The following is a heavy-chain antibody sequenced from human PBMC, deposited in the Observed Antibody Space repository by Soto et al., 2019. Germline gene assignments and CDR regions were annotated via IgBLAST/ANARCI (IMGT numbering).Heavy chain of an antibody. CDR2: IYYSGST. J-gene: IGHJ6*02. Sequence: SETLSLTCTVSGGSISSYYWSWIRQPPGKGLEWIGYIYYSGSTNYNPSLKSRVTISVDTSKNQFSLKLSSVTAADTAVYYCARGTLRGGGTPDYYYYYGMDVWGQGTTVTVSS. V-gene: IGHV4-59*01. CDR3: ARGTLRGGGTPDYYYYYGMDV. CDR1: GGSISSYY. D-gene: IGHD1-7*01.